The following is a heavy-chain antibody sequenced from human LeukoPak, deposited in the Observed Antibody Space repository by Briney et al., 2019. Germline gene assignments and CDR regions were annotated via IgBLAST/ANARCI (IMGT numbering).Heavy chain of an antibody. CDR2: MYADGRT. D-gene: IGHD3-16*01. CDR1: GFTVSRNY. Sequence: GGSLRLSCAASGFTVSRNYMNWVRQAPGKGLEWVSAMYADGRTYYADSVKGRFTISRDNSKNTLFLQMNSLRAEDTAVYYWARVASGGGIMDYWGQGTLVTVSS. V-gene: IGHV3-53*01. CDR3: ARVASGGGIMDY. J-gene: IGHJ4*02.